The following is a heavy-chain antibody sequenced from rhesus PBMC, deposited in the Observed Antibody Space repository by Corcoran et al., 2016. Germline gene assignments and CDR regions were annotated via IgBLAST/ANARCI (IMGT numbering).Heavy chain of an antibody. CDR3: ARNFGWSLGY. V-gene: IGHV4S7*01. Sequence: QVQLQESGPGLVKPSETLSLTCAVSGGSISSNYWRWVRKPPGKGLVWIGYIYGSRGSRYSNPSLKSRVTISKDASKNQFSLQLSSVTAADTAVYYCARNFGWSLGYWGPGVLVTFSS. CDR1: GGSISSNY. D-gene: IGHD6-37*01. J-gene: IGHJ4*01. CDR2: IYGSRGSR.